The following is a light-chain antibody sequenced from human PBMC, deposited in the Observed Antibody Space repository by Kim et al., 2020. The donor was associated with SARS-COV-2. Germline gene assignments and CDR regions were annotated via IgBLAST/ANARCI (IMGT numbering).Light chain of an antibody. CDR1: QSLLHSNGYNY. Sequence: DIVMTQSPLSLPVTPGEPVSISCRSSQSLLHSNGYNYLDCYLQKPGQSPQLLIYLGSNRASGVPDRFSGSGSGTDFTLKISRVEAEDVGVYYCKQALQTPFTFGPGTKVDIK. CDR2: LGS. V-gene: IGKV2-28*01. J-gene: IGKJ3*01. CDR3: KQALQTPFT.